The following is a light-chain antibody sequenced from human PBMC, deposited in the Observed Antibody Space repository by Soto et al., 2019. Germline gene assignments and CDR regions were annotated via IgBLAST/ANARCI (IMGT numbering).Light chain of an antibody. CDR1: SSDVGGYNY. V-gene: IGLV2-14*01. CDR3: CSYAGSGTPVV. J-gene: IGLJ2*01. Sequence: QSVLTQPASVSGSPGQSITISCTGTSSDVGGYNYVSWYQQHPGKAPKLMIYEVSNRPSGVSNRFSGSKSGNTASLTISGLQAEDEADYYCCSYAGSGTPVVFGGGTKLTVL. CDR2: EVS.